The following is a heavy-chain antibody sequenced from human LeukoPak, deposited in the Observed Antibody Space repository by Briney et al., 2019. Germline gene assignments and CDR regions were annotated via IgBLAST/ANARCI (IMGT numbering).Heavy chain of an antibody. CDR2: INFIGSTI. CDR1: SFSFSDVD. V-gene: IGHV3-48*03. D-gene: IGHD2/OR15-2a*01. CDR3: ARENPYADF. Sequence: GGSLRLSCTTSSFSFSDVDMNWVRPAPGKGLAWISYINFIGSTITYADSVKGRFIISRDNAKNSLYLQLNSLRSEDTAVYYCARENPYADFWGEGTLVTVS. J-gene: IGHJ4*02.